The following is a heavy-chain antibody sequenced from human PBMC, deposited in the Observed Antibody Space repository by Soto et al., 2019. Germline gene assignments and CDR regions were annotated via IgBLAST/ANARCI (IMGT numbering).Heavy chain of an antibody. D-gene: IGHD6-6*01. CDR2: ISGSGGRT. CDR1: GFTFSTYA. V-gene: IGHV3-23*01. J-gene: IGHJ5*02. CDR3: AKDYGEYSSSFGWFDP. Sequence: EVQVLESGGGLVQPGGSLRLSCAASGFTFSTYAMNWVRQAPGKGPEWVSGISGSGGRTYYADSVKGRFTISRDNSKNMLYLQMNSLRAEDTAVYYCAKDYGEYSSSFGWFDPWGQGTLVTVSS.